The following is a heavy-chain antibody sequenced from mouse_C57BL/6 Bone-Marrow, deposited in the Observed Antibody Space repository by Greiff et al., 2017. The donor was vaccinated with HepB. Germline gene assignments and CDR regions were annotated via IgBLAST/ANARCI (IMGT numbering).Heavy chain of an antibody. Sequence: VQLQESGAELVRPGTSVKVSCKASGYAFTNYLIEWVKQRPGQGLEWIGVINPGSGGTNYNEKFKGKATLTADKSSSTAYMQLSSLTSEDSAVYVCARSRVTTFDYWGQGTTLTVSS. CDR3: ARSRVTTFDY. CDR1: GYAFTNYL. V-gene: IGHV1-54*01. J-gene: IGHJ2*01. D-gene: IGHD2-5*01. CDR2: INPGSGGT.